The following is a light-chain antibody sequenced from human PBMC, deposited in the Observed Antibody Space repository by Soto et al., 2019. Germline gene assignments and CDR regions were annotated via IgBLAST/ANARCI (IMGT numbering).Light chain of an antibody. CDR2: DVN. V-gene: IGLV2-11*01. CDR1: SSDVGAFKN. J-gene: IGLJ3*02. Sequence: QSALTQPRSVSGSPGQSVTISCTETSSDVGAFKNVSWYQQHPGKAPKVIIYDVNKGPSGVPDRFSGSKSGNTASLTISGLQADDEADYYCCSYAGTYTGWEFGGGTKVTVL. CDR3: CSYAGTYTGWE.